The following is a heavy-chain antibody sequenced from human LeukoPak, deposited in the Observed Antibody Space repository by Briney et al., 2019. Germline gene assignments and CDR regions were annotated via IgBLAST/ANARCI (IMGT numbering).Heavy chain of an antibody. J-gene: IGHJ4*02. CDR1: GFTFSSYA. Sequence: GGSLRLSCAASGFTFSSYAMSWVRQAPGKGLEWVSAISGSGGSTYYAVSVKGRFTISRDNSKNTLYLQMNSLRAEDTAVYYCAKIPRYCSSTSCFGYWGQGTLVTVSS. V-gene: IGHV3-23*01. D-gene: IGHD2-2*01. CDR3: AKIPRYCSSTSCFGY. CDR2: ISGSGGST.